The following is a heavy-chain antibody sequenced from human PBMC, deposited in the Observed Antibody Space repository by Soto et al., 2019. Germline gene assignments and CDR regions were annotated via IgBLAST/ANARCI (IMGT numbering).Heavy chain of an antibody. D-gene: IGHD1-26*01. Sequence: ASVKVSCKASGYTFTTYYMHWVRQAPGQGLEWMGIINPSVGSTSYAQKFRGRVSMTRDTSTSTFYMDLNSLRSEDTAVYYCARSITTTRYYYGMDVWGQGTTVTVSS. V-gene: IGHV1-46*01. J-gene: IGHJ6*02. CDR1: GYTFTTYY. CDR3: ARSITTTRYYYGMDV. CDR2: INPSVGST.